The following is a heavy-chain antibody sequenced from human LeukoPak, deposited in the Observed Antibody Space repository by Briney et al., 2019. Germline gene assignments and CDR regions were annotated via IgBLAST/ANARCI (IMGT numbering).Heavy chain of an antibody. J-gene: IGHJ4*02. CDR1: GVSISSYD. CDR3: ATDNGGSYSHHFDY. D-gene: IGHD1-26*01. V-gene: IGHV4-4*07. CDR2: IYTSGST. Sequence: SETLSLTCTVSGVSISSYDWSWIRQPPGKGLEWIGRIYTSGSTNYNPSLKSRVTMSVDTSKNKFSLKLRSVTAADTAVYYCATDNGGSYSHHFDYWGQGTLVTASS.